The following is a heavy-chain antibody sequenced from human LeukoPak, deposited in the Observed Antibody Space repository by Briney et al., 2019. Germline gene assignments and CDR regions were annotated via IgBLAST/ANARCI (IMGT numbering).Heavy chain of an antibody. J-gene: IGHJ4*02. CDR1: GFTFNNFG. V-gene: IGHV3-30*02. CDR3: AKRPRSPSVPAAIHDY. CDR2: IQYNGNNK. Sequence: GGSLRLSCAASGFTFNNFGMHWVRQAPGKGLEWVTFIQYNGNNKYYADSVKGRFTISRDNSKNTLYLQMNSLRAEDTAVYYCAKRPRSPSVPAAIHDYWGQGTLVTVSS. D-gene: IGHD2-2*02.